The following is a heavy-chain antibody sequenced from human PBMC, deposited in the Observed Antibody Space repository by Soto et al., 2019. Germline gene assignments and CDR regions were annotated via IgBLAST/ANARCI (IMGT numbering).Heavy chain of an antibody. CDR2: IFHSGST. V-gene: IGHV4-4*02. Sequence: QVQLQESGPGLVKPSGTLSLTCAVFGGSISNSNWWTWVRQPPGKGLDWIGEIFHSGSTNYNSSLMGRVTISVDKANTQLSLKLSSVTAADTAVYHCAHRPIVGAAIWGQGTLVTVSS. J-gene: IGHJ4*02. D-gene: IGHD1-26*01. CDR1: GGSISNSNW. CDR3: AHRPIVGAAI.